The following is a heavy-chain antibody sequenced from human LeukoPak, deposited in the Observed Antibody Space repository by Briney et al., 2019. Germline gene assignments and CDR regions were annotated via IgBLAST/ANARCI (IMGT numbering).Heavy chain of an antibody. CDR2: INSYNANT. J-gene: IGHJ4*02. CDR3: ARDICSSTSCYYGYFDY. D-gene: IGHD2-2*01. Sequence: ASVKVSCKASGYTFTSYGISWVRQAPGQGLECRGWINSYNANTNYVQNFQGRVTMTTDTSTSTAYMELRSLSSDDTAVCYCARDICSSTSCYYGYFDYWGQGTLVTVSS. V-gene: IGHV1-18*01. CDR1: GYTFTSYG.